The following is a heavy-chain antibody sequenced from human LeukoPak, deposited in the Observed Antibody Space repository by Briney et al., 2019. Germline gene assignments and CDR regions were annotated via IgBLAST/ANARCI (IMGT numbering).Heavy chain of an antibody. CDR2: VSVTGGTT. V-gene: IGHV3-23*01. CDR3: ARHYGSGWRHFDY. J-gene: IGHJ4*02. D-gene: IGHD6-19*01. CDR1: GLTFSTYA. Sequence: GGSLRFSCAAPGLTFSTYALSWVGKGPGKGLGWVSVVSVTGGTTYYADSVKGRFTISRDNSKNTLYLQMNSLTAEDTAVYYCARHYGSGWRHFDYWGQGTLVTVSS.